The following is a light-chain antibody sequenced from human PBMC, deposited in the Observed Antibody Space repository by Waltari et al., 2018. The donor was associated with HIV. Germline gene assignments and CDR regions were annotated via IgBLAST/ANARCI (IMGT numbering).Light chain of an antibody. J-gene: IGKJ5*01. Sequence: EIVLTQSPGTLSLSPVERVTLSCRASQSVSSSSLIWYQQKPGQAPRLLIYGASSRATGIPDRFSGSGSGTDFTLTISRLDPEDFAVYYCQHYDSSVTFGQGTRLEIK. V-gene: IGKV3-20*01. CDR3: QHYDSSVT. CDR2: GAS. CDR1: QSVSSSS.